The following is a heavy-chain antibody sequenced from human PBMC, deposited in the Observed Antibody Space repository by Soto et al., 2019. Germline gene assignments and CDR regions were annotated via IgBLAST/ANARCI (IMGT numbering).Heavy chain of an antibody. CDR3: ARGRGVDIVVVPAASSGGAFDI. J-gene: IGHJ3*02. Sequence: AETLSLTCAVYGGSFSGYYWLLIRQPPGKELEWIGEINHSGSTNYNPSLKSRVTISVDTSKNQFSLKLSSVTAADTAVYYCARGRGVDIVVVPAASSGGAFDIWGQGTMVT. CDR2: INHSGST. CDR1: GGSFSGYY. V-gene: IGHV4-34*01. D-gene: IGHD2-2*03.